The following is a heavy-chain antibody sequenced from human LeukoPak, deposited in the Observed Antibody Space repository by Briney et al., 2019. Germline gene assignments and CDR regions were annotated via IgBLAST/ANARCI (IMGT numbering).Heavy chain of an antibody. CDR2: IWYDGSNK. J-gene: IGHJ5*02. Sequence: AGSLRLSCAASGFTFSSYGMHWVRQAPGKGPEWLAVIWYDGSNKYYADSVKGRFTISRDNSKNTLYLQMNSLRAEDTAVYHYAKGPRITIFGVADSTGWFDPWGQGTLVTVSS. CDR1: GFTFSSYG. D-gene: IGHD3-3*01. CDR3: AKGPRITIFGVADSTGWFDP. V-gene: IGHV3-33*06.